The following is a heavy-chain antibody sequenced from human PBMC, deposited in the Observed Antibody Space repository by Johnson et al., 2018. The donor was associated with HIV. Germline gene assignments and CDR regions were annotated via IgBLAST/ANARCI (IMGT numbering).Heavy chain of an antibody. CDR2: ISSNGGST. CDR1: GFTFSSYA. V-gene: IGHV3-64*01. D-gene: IGHD6-13*01. Sequence: VQLVESGGGVVQPGGSLRLSCAASGFTFSSYAMHWVRQAPGKGLEYVSAISSNGGSTYYANSVKGRFTISRDNSKNTLYLQKNSLRAEDTAVYYCAKDYSSILSAFDIWGQGTMVTVSS. J-gene: IGHJ3*02. CDR3: AKDYSSILSAFDI.